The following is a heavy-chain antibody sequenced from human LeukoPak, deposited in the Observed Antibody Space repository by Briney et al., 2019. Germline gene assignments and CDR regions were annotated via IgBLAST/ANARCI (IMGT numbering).Heavy chain of an antibody. CDR1: GFTFSSYE. J-gene: IGHJ4*02. CDR2: ISSSGSTI. Sequence: GGSLRLSCAASGFTFSSYEMNWVRQAPGKGLEWVSYISSSGSTIYYADSVKGRFTISRDNAKNSLYLQMNSLRAEDTAVYYCARAHPGDYSDFQFDYWGQGTLVTVSS. D-gene: IGHD4-11*01. CDR3: ARAHPGDYSDFQFDY. V-gene: IGHV3-48*03.